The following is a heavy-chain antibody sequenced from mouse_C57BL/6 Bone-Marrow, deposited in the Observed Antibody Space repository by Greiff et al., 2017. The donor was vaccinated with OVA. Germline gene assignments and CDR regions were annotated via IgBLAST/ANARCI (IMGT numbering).Heavy chain of an antibody. Sequence: QVQLQQSGAELVKPGASVKLSCTASGYTFTSYWMPWVKQMPGQGLEWIGMIHPNSGSTNYNEKFKSKATLTVDKSSSTAYMQLSSLTSEDSAVYYCARESGYSYYLDYWGQGTTLTVSS. V-gene: IGHV1-64*01. CDR1: GYTFTSYW. J-gene: IGHJ2*01. CDR2: IHPNSGST. D-gene: IGHD2-3*01. CDR3: ARESGYSYYLDY.